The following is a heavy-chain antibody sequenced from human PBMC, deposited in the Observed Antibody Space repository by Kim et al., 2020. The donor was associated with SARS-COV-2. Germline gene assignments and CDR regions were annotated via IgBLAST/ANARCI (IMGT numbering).Heavy chain of an antibody. CDR2: ITASSSTT. Sequence: GGSLRLSCAASGFSFSTYAMSWVRQAPGKGLEWIAGITASSSTTSYTDSVKGCFTISRDNSMNTLVLQMNSLTAADTAVYYCAKDREWLVAFDSWGQGT. CDR1: GFSFSTYA. CDR3: AKDREWLVAFDS. V-gene: IGHV3-23*01. D-gene: IGHD6-19*01. J-gene: IGHJ4*02.